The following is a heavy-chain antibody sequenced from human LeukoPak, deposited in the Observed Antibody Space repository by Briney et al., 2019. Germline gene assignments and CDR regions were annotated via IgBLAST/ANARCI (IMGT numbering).Heavy chain of an antibody. J-gene: IGHJ5*02. D-gene: IGHD3-9*01. CDR3: ARHGSSYFEPRYNWFDP. CDR2: IYPGDSDT. V-gene: IGHV5-51*01. Sequence: GESLKISCKGSGSSFTNYWIGWVRQVPGKGLEWMGMIYPGDSDTRYSPSFQGQVTISADKSISTAYLQWSSLEASGTAMYFCARHGSSYFEPRYNWFDPWGQGTLVTVSS. CDR1: GSSFTNYW.